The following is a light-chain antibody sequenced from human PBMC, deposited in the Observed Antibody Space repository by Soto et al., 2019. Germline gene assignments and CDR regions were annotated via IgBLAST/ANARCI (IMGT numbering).Light chain of an antibody. CDR1: QSVSSSY. CDR2: GAS. V-gene: IGKV3-20*01. Sequence: EIVLTQSPGPLSLSPGERASLSCRASQSVSSSYLAWYQQKPGQAPRLLIYGASSRATGIPDRFSGSGSGTDFTLTISRREPEDFAVYDCQQYGSSLFTFGPGTKVDIK. CDR3: QQYGSSLFT. J-gene: IGKJ3*01.